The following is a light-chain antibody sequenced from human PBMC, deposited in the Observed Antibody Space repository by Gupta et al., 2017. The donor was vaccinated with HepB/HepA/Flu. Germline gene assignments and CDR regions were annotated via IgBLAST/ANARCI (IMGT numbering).Light chain of an antibody. CDR2: NPS. Sequence: SSVLPHPPSVSVAPGHTPRITGGGDNIGSQGVHWYQQRPGQAPVLISDNPSDRPSGIPERFAGSKAGTTAKRNISVVEAGDEAYYYGQVWDQTTDPELFGGGTKLTVL. J-gene: IGLJ2*01. CDR3: QVWDQTTDPEL. V-gene: IGLV3-21*04. CDR1: NIGSQG.